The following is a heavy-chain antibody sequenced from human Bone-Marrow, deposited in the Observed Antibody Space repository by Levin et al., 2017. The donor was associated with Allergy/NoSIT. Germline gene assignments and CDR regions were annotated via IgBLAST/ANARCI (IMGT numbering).Heavy chain of an antibody. CDR1: GFTFSSYA. CDR3: ARDGDSSGWTP. D-gene: IGHD6-19*01. J-gene: IGHJ4*02. CDR2: ISYDGSNK. V-gene: IGHV3-30-3*01. Sequence: GESLKISCAASGFTFSSYAMHWVRQAPGKGLEWVAVISYDGSNKYYADSVKGRFTISRDNSKNTLYLQMNSLRAEDTAVYYCARDGDSSGWTPWGQGTLVTVSS.